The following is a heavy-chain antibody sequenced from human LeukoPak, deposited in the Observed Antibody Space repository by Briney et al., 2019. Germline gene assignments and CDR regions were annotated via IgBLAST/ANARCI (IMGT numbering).Heavy chain of an antibody. CDR2: ISYDGSNK. V-gene: IGHV3-30*03. Sequence: GGSLRLSCAAAGFTFSNYGMHWVRQAPGKGLEWVAVISYDGSNKYYADSVKGRFTISRDNSKNTLYLQMNSLRAEDTAVYYCARASDPWRGYSYGYYFDYWGQGTLVTVSS. J-gene: IGHJ4*02. D-gene: IGHD5-18*01. CDR3: ARASDPWRGYSYGYYFDY. CDR1: GFTFSNYG.